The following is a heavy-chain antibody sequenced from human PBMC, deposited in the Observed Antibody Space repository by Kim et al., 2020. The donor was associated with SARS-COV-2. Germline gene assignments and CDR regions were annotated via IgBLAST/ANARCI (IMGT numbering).Heavy chain of an antibody. CDR3: AKGGLRFLEWLLINV. Sequence: GGSLRLSCAASGFTFSSYAMSWVRQAPGKGLEWVSAISGSGGSTYYADSVKGRFTISRDNSKNTLYLQMNSLRAEDTAVYYCAKGGLRFLEWLLINVWGQGTTVTVSS. J-gene: IGHJ6*02. V-gene: IGHV3-23*01. D-gene: IGHD3-3*01. CDR2: ISGSGGST. CDR1: GFTFSSYA.